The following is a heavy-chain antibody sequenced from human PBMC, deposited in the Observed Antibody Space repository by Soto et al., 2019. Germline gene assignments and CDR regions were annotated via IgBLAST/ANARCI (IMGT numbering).Heavy chain of an antibody. J-gene: IGHJ6*02. Sequence: GASVKVSCKTSRYTFTDYYMHWLRQAPGQGLEWLGWINPKSGGTSTAQKFQGWVTMTTDTSISTASMELTRLTSDDTAIYYCARGDSTDCSNGVCSFFYNHDMDVWGQGTTVTVSS. V-gene: IGHV1-2*04. CDR2: INPKSGGT. CDR1: RYTFTDYY. CDR3: ARGDSTDCSNGVCSFFYNHDMDV. D-gene: IGHD2-8*01.